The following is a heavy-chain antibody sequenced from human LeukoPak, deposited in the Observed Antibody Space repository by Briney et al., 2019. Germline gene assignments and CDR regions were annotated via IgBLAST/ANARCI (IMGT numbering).Heavy chain of an antibody. J-gene: IGHJ3*01. CDR3: ARLRNVGGNPHPFNV. CDR2: ITSTGRYI. Sequence: GGSLRLSCAGSGFTFSDYWMNWVRQAPGEGREGFSSITSTGRYIFYADSLKGRFTITRDNAKKSLYLQMNSLRAEDTAVYYCARLRNVGGNPHPFNVWGQGTTVTVSS. CDR1: GFTFSDYW. D-gene: IGHD4-23*01. V-gene: IGHV3-21*01.